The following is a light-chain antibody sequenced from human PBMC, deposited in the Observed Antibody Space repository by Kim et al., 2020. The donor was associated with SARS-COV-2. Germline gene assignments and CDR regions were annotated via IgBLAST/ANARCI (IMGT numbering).Light chain of an antibody. CDR3: QQHGSSPYT. J-gene: IGKJ2*01. CDR2: GAS. Sequence: PGERATLSCRASQSASSNYFAWYQQKPGQAPRLLVYGASTRPAGIPDRFTGSGSGTDFTLTINRLEPEDFAVYYCQQHGSSPYTFGQGTKLE. V-gene: IGKV3-20*01. CDR1: QSASSNY.